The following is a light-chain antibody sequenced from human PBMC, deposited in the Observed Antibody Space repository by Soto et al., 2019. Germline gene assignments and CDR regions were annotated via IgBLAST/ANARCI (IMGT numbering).Light chain of an antibody. CDR3: LQDYNYPLT. CDR1: QGIGND. J-gene: IGKJ4*01. V-gene: IGKV1-6*02. CDR2: GAS. Sequence: IPVTQSPSSLSASVGDRVTITCRASQGIGNDLGWYQQKPGKAPKLLIYGASSLQSGVPSRFSGSVSGAHFNFTISSLQPEDSATYYCLQDYNYPLTFGGGTKVEIK.